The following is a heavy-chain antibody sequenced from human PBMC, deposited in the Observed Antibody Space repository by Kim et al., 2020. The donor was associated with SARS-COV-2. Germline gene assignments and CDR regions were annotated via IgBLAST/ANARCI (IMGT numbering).Heavy chain of an antibody. V-gene: IGHV4-31*03. Sequence: SETLSLTCSVSGGSISSGGDYWSWVRQHPGKGLEWIGYISYTGNTYYNPSLKSRVFISVDTSKNQFSLKMSSLTAADTAVYFCARCRVGWNWLDPWGQGTLVTVSS. CDR3: ARCRVGWNWLDP. CDR1: GGSISSGGDY. J-gene: IGHJ5*02. CDR2: ISYTGNT. D-gene: IGHD6-19*01.